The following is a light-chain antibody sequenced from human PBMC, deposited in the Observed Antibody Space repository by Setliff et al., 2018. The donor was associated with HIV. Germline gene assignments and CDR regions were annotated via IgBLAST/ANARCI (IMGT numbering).Light chain of an antibody. J-gene: IGKJ1*01. CDR3: QQYNNWPQT. CDR2: GAS. V-gene: IGKV3-15*01. Sequence: ETVMTQFPATLSVSPGERATLSCRARQSVSSNLAWYQQKPGQAPRLLIYGASTRATGIPARFSGSGSGAEFTLTISSLQSEDFAVYYCQQYNNWPQTFGQGTKV. CDR1: QSVSSN.